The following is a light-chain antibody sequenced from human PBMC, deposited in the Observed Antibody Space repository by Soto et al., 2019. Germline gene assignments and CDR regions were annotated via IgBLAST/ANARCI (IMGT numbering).Light chain of an antibody. CDR2: DAS. J-gene: IGKJ1*01. V-gene: IGKV1-5*01. CDR1: QSVSGW. CDR3: QQYETFSGT. Sequence: DIHMSQSPSTLSTSVGDTVTVTCRARQSVSGWLAWYQQKPGEAPKLLIYDASALPRGVPSRFSGSGSGTKSTLTIASLPPDDVATYYCQQYETFSGTFGPGTKVDI.